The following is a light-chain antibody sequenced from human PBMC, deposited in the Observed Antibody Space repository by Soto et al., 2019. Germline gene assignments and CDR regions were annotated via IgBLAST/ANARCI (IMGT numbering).Light chain of an antibody. CDR2: AVS. V-gene: IGKV3D-15*01. J-gene: IGKJ1*01. CDR3: QQHNNWPLT. Sequence: EIVMTQSPGTLSSSPGERATLSCRASQSVSSNLAWYQQKPGQAPRLLIYAVSTRATGIPARFSGSGSGTEFTLTISSLQSEDFAVYYCQQHNNWPLTFGQGTKVEIK. CDR1: QSVSSN.